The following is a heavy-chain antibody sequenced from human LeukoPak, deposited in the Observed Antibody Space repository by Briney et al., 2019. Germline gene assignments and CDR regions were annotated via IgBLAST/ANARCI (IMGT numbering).Heavy chain of an antibody. Sequence: SETLSLTCTVSGGSISSYYWSWIRQPAGKGLEWIGRIYTSGSTNYNPSLTSRVTMSVDTSKNQFSLKLSSVTAADTAVYYCARTRMAGTGGWFDPWGQGTLVTVSS. V-gene: IGHV4-4*07. CDR3: ARTRMAGTGGWFDP. CDR1: GGSISSYY. CDR2: IYTSGST. J-gene: IGHJ5*02. D-gene: IGHD6-19*01.